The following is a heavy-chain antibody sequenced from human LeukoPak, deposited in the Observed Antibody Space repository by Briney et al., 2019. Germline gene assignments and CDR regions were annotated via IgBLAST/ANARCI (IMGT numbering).Heavy chain of an antibody. V-gene: IGHV3-48*04. Sequence: QPGGSLRLSCAASGLSLSGNNMHWVRQTPGGGLEWLSYISAGSGTASSADSVRGRFSISRDNARESLFLQMNSLRVEDTAVYYCTKDLGLRRMIWGRGTLVIVSS. J-gene: IGHJ2*01. CDR1: GLSLSGNN. CDR2: ISAGSGTA. CDR3: TKDLGLRRMI.